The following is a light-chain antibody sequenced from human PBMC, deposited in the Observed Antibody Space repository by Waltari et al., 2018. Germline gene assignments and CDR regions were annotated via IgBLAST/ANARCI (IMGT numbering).Light chain of an antibody. J-gene: IGKJ2*01. CDR1: QDISNH. CDR2: DAS. Sequence: DIQMTQSPSSLSASVGDSVTIPCQASQDISNHLNWYQQKPGKAPKLLIYDASNLETGVPSRFSGSGSGTDFTFTISSLQPEDIATYYCQQYDNLPYTFGQGTKLEIK. V-gene: IGKV1-33*01. CDR3: QQYDNLPYT.